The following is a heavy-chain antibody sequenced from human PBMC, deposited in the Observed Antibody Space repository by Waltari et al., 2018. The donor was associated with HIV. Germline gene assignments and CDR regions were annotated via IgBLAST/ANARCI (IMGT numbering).Heavy chain of an antibody. Sequence: EVQLLESGGGLVQPGGSLRLSCAASGFTFKKYAMSWVRQAPGKGLEWVSGISGSGGSTYYADSVKGRFTISRDNSKNTLYLQMNSLRADDTAVYYCAKDHSHHYYGMDVWGQGTTVTVS. V-gene: IGHV3-23*01. CDR2: ISGSGGST. CDR3: AKDHSHHYYGMDV. CDR1: GFTFKKYA. J-gene: IGHJ6*02.